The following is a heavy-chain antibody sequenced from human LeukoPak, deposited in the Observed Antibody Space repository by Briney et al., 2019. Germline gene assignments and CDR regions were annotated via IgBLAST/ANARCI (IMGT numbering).Heavy chain of an antibody. CDR1: GFSLSTSGVG. CDR2: IYWDDDK. D-gene: IGHD2-15*01. CDR3: AHSLRGYCSGGSCYPGYFDY. V-gene: IGHV2-5*02. J-gene: IGHJ4*02. Sequence: KASGPTLVXPTQTLTLTCTFSGFSLSTSGVGVGWIRQPPGKALEWLALIYWDDDKRYSPSLKSRLTITKDTSKNQVVLTMTNMDPVDTAAYYCAHSLRGYCSGGSCYPGYFDYWGQGTLVTVSS.